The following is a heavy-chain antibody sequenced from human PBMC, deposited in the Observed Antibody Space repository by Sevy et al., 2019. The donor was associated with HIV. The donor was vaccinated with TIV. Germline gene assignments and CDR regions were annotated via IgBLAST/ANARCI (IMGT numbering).Heavy chain of an antibody. J-gene: IGHJ4*02. D-gene: IGHD3-22*01. Sequence: GGSLRLPCAASGFTFSSYAMSWVRQAPGKGLEWVSAISGSGGSTYYADSVKGRFTISRDNSKNTLYLQMNSLRAEDTAVYYCAKDKRSYYDSSGYYLYYFDYWGQGTLVTVSS. CDR1: GFTFSSYA. CDR3: AKDKRSYYDSSGYYLYYFDY. V-gene: IGHV3-23*01. CDR2: ISGSGGST.